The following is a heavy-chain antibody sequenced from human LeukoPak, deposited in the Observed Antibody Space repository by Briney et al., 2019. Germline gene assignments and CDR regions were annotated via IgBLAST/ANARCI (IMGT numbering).Heavy chain of an antibody. CDR3: ARDRITMVRGVITYYYNYGMDV. V-gene: IGHV3-66*01. J-gene: IGHJ6*02. Sequence: GGSLRLSCAASGFTFSDYYMSWVRQAPGKGLEWVSVIYSGGSTYYADSVKGRFTISRDNSKNTLYLQMNSLRAEDTAVYYCARDRITMVRGVITYYYNYGMDVWGQGTTVTVSS. CDR1: GFTFSDYY. CDR2: IYSGGST. D-gene: IGHD3-10*01.